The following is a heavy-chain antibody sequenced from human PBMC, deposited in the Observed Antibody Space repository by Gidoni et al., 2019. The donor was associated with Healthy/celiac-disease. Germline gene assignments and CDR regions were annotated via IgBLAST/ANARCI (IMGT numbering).Heavy chain of an antibody. J-gene: IGHJ5*02. CDR1: GFTFSNAW. CDR2: IKSKTDGGTT. V-gene: IGHV3-15*01. Sequence: GFTFSNAWMSWVRQAPGKGLAWVGRIKSKTDGGTTDYAAPVKSRFTISRDDSKNTLYLQMNSLKTEDTAVYYCTTRGHWSSSCYCWVYSRKWFDPWGQGTLVTVPS. CDR3: TTRGHWSSSCYCWVYSRKWFDP. D-gene: IGHD3-22*01.